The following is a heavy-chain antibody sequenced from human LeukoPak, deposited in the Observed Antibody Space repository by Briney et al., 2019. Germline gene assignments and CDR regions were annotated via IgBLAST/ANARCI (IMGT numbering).Heavy chain of an antibody. CDR3: ARGLGEIVLFISVFDI. CDR2: ISSSSSYI. CDR1: GFTFSSYS. V-gene: IGHV3-21*01. D-gene: IGHD3-22*01. Sequence: GGSLRLSCAASGFTFSSYSMNWVRQAPGKGLEWVSSISSSSSYIYYADSVKGRFTISRDNAKNSLYLQMNSLRAEDTAVYYCARGLGEIVLFISVFDIGGQGKMAPVS. J-gene: IGHJ3*02.